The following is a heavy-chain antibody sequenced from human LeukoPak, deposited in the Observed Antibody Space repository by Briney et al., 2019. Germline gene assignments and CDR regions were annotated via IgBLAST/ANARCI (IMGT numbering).Heavy chain of an antibody. CDR3: ARRGAEQGKGLDV. CDR2: INNGDSST. Sequence: GGSLRLSCVCSGFSCRIYVMTWVRQAPGKGLEWVSTINNGDSSTWYADSVKGRFTMSRDNSKTTVSLQMESLRAEDTAVYYCARRGAEQGKGLDVWGQGTTVAVSS. J-gene: IGHJ6*02. D-gene: IGHD1-26*01. V-gene: IGHV3-23*05. CDR1: GFSCRIYV.